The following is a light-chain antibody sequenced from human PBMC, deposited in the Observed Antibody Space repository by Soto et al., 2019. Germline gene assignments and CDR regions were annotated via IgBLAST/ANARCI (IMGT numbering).Light chain of an antibody. J-gene: IGKJ4*01. Sequence: EILLTQSPGTLSLSPGDRATLSCRASQSLSNSFLAWYQQKPGQTPRLLISGASIRATDIPDRFSGSGSVTDLTLTISRLEPEAFAVYFCQQYGRLPLSFGGGTKVEIK. V-gene: IGKV3-20*01. CDR3: QQYGRLPLS. CDR2: GAS. CDR1: QSLSNSF.